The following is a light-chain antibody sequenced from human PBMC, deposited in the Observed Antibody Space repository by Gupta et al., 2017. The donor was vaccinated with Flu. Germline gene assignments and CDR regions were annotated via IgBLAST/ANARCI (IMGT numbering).Light chain of an antibody. J-gene: IGLJ1*01. CDR1: STDVGDYNY. Sequence: QSALTQPASVSVSPGQSIPISCTATSTDVGDYNYVSWYHHHPGKAPKLMIYEDSNRPSGVSNRFAGSKSGNTASLTISGRQAEDEADYYGSSYTSSTTRVFGTGTKVTVL. CDR2: EDS. V-gene: IGLV2-14*01. CDR3: SSYTSSTTRV.